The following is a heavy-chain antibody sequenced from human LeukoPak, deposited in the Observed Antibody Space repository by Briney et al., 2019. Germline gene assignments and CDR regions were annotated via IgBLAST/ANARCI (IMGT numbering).Heavy chain of an antibody. Sequence: GALRLSCVISGFTFRKYWMHWVRQVPGKGPVWVARVNSDGSDTAYADSVKGRFTISRDNAKNTLSLQMNSLKAEDTAVYYCARDHNDISGYYFSSDFFDYWGQGTLVTVSS. CDR1: GFTFRKYW. CDR2: VNSDGSDT. J-gene: IGHJ4*02. CDR3: ARDHNDISGYYFSSDFFDY. V-gene: IGHV3-74*01. D-gene: IGHD3-22*01.